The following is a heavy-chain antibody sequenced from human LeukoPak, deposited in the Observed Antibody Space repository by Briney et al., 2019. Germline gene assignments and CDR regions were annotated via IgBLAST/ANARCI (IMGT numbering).Heavy chain of an antibody. CDR3: AGVTATRDWYFDL. V-gene: IGHV3-33*01. D-gene: IGHD5-18*01. CDR2: IWYDGSNK. CDR1: GFTFSSYG. J-gene: IGHJ2*01. Sequence: PGGSLRLSCAASGFTFSSYGMLWVRQAPGKGLEWVAVIWYDGSNKYYADSVKGRFTISRDNSKNTLYLQMNSLRAEDTAVYYCAGVTATRDWYFDLWGRGTLVTVSS.